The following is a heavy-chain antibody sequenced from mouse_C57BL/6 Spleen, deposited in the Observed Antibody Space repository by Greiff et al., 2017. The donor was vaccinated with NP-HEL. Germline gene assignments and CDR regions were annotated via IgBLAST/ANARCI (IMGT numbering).Heavy chain of an antibody. CDR2: IYPGDGDT. CDR3: ARSSYSNPSFAY. D-gene: IGHD2-5*01. J-gene: IGHJ3*01. CDR1: GYAFSSYW. V-gene: IGHV1-80*01. Sequence: QVQLKQSGAELVKPGASVKISCKASGYAFSSYWMNWVKQRPGKGLEWIGQIYPGDGDTNYNGKFKGKATLTADKSSSTAYMQLSSLTSEDSAVYFCARSSYSNPSFAYWGQGTLVTVSA.